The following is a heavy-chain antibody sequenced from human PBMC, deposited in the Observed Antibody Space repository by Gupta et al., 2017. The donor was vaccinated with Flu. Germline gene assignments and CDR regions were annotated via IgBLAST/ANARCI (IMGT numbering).Heavy chain of an antibody. Sequence: QVQLVQSGAEVKKPGASVKVSCKASGYTFTSYGISWVRQAPGQGLEWMGWISGHNGNTNYGQKLQGRVTMTIETSTSTAYMELRSLRSDDTAVYYCARDREYYYDGSGYDFQHWGQGTLITVSS. D-gene: IGHD3-22*01. CDR1: GYTFTSYG. CDR3: ARDREYYYDGSGYDFQH. V-gene: IGHV1-18*01. J-gene: IGHJ1*01. CDR2: ISGHNGNT.